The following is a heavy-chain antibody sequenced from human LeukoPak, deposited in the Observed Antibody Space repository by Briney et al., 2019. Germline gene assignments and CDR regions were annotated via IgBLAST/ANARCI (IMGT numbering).Heavy chain of an antibody. J-gene: IGHJ4*02. Sequence: GASVKVSGKASGYTFITYGISWVRQAPGQGLEWMGWISPYNGNTNYAQKIQGRLTMTTDTSTSTAYMELRSLRSDDTAVYYCAREGYCSGGSCHSGIIDCWGQGTLVTVSS. D-gene: IGHD2-15*01. V-gene: IGHV1-18*01. CDR2: ISPYNGNT. CDR3: AREGYCSGGSCHSGIIDC. CDR1: GYTFITYG.